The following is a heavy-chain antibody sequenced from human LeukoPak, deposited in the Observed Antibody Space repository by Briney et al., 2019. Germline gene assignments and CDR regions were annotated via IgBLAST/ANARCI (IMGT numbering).Heavy chain of an antibody. V-gene: IGHV4-34*01. CDR2: INHSGST. Sequence: PSETLSLTCAVYGGSFSGYYWSWIRQPPRKGLEWIGEINHSGSTNYNPSLKSRVTISADTSKNQFSLKLSSVTAADTAVYYCARGVYYDILTGLYYFDYWGQGTLVTVSS. CDR1: GGSFSGYY. CDR3: ARGVYYDILTGLYYFDY. D-gene: IGHD3-9*01. J-gene: IGHJ4*02.